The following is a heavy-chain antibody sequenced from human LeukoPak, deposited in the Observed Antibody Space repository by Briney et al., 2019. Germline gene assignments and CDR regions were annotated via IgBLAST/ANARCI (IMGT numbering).Heavy chain of an antibody. CDR3: ARDTYQPGRIDC. CDR1: EFTFSLYA. CDR2: INDVSGDI. D-gene: IGHD2-2*01. V-gene: IGHV3-21*05. J-gene: IGHJ4*02. Sequence: PGGSLRPSCAASEFTFSLYAMNWVRQAPGKGLEWVSYINDVSGDIHYADSVKGRFTISRDNAKNTLYLQMNSLRAEDTAVYYCARDTYQPGRIDCWGQGTLVIVSS.